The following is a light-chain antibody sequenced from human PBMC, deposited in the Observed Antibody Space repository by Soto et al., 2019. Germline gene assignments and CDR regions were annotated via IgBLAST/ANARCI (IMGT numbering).Light chain of an antibody. CDR1: QSVSNNY. Sequence: EIVMTQSPATLSVSPGERATVPCRASQSVSNNYLAWYQQKPGQPPRLLIYGASNRATGIPDRFSGSGSGTDFTLTISRLEPEDFAVYYFQKYGSAGTFGQGTKVDI. J-gene: IGKJ1*01. V-gene: IGKV3-20*01. CDR2: GAS. CDR3: QKYGSAGT.